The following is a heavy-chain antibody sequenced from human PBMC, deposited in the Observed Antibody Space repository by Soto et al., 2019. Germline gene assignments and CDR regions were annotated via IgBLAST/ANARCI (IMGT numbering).Heavy chain of an antibody. CDR3: ARSVFP. CDR1: GGSISRGAYY. Sequence: QVQLQESGPGLVKPSQTLSLPCTVSGGSISRGAYYWNWIRHHPGKGLEWLGYIYYIGSTYYNPSLKSRVTISLDTSKNQFSLKLSSVTAADTTVYYCARSVFPWGQGTLVTVSS. J-gene: IGHJ5*02. V-gene: IGHV4-31*03. CDR2: IYYIGST.